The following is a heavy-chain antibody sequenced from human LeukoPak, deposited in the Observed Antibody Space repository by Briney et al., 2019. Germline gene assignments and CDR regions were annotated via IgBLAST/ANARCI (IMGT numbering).Heavy chain of an antibody. CDR3: ARDRSSSIAAN. CDR1: GYTFTGYY. J-gene: IGHJ4*02. Sequence: ASVKVSCKASGYTFTGYYMHWVRQAPGQGLEWMGRINPNSGGTNYAQKFQGRFTMTRDKSISTAYMELNRLRSEDTAVYYCARDRSSSIAANWGQGTLVTVSS. V-gene: IGHV1-2*06. CDR2: INPNSGGT. D-gene: IGHD6-6*01.